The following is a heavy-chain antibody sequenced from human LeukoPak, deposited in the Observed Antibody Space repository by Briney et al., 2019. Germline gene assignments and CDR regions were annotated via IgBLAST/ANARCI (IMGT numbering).Heavy chain of an antibody. V-gene: IGHV3-30*18. CDR2: ISYEGSNK. J-gene: IGHJ3*02. CDR1: GFTFSSYG. Sequence: PGRSLRLSCAASGFTFSSYGMHWVRQAPGKGLEWVAVISYEGSNKYYADSVKGRSTISRDNSKNTLYLQMNSLRAEDTAVYYCAKVVVGAFDIWGQGTMVTVSS. D-gene: IGHD2-15*01. CDR3: AKVVVGAFDI.